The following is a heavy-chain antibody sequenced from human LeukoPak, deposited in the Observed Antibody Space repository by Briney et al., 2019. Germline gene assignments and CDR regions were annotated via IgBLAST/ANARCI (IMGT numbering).Heavy chain of an antibody. Sequence: ASVKVSCKASGYSFTSYGISWVRQAPGQGLEWMGWISGRNGNTECAQKFQGRVTMTTDTSTSTAYLELRSLRSDDTALYYCARDSRTGLNAFDIWGPGTMVTVSS. V-gene: IGHV1-18*01. CDR1: GYSFTSYG. CDR2: ISGRNGNT. J-gene: IGHJ3*02. CDR3: ARDSRTGLNAFDI. D-gene: IGHD1-1*01.